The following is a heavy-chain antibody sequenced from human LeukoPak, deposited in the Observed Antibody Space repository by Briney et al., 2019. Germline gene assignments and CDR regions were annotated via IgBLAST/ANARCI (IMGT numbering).Heavy chain of an antibody. J-gene: IGHJ5*02. Sequence: WMGWISAYSGDTNYAQKFQGRVTMTRDTSTSTVYMELSSLRSEDTAVYYCARAPSYNWFDPWGQGTLVAVSS. CDR3: ARAPSYNWFDP. CDR2: ISAYSGDT. V-gene: IGHV1-18*01.